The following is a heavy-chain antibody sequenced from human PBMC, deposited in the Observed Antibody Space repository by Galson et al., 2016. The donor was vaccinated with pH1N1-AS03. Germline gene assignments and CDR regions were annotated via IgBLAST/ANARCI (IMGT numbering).Heavy chain of an antibody. D-gene: IGHD1-26*01. V-gene: IGHV3-21*01. CDR3: ARAMGVTTFDY. Sequence: SLRLSCAASGFTFSNYVINWVRQAPGKGLEWVSSITSSTKYIYYADSVKGRFTISRDNAKNSLFLQMNRLRAEDTAVYYCARAMGVTTFDYWGQGTLVTVSS. CDR2: ITSSTKYI. CDR1: GFTFSNYV. J-gene: IGHJ4*02.